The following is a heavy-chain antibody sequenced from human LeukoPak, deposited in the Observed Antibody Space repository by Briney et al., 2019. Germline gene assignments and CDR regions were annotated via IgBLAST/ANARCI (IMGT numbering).Heavy chain of an antibody. D-gene: IGHD3-22*01. CDR1: GGSVSSGSYY. V-gene: IGHV4-61*01. CDR2: IYYSGST. CDR3: ARGISYYDSSGYPPFDY. Sequence: SETLSLTCTVSGGSVSSGSYYWSWIRQPPEKGLEWIGYIYYSGSTNYNPSLKSRVTISVDTSKNQFSLKLSSVTAADTAVYYCARGISYYDSSGYPPFDYWGQGTLVTVSS. J-gene: IGHJ4*02.